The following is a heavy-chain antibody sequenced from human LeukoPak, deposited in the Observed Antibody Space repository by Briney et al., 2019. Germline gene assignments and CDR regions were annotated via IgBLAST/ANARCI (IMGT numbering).Heavy chain of an antibody. J-gene: IGHJ4*02. V-gene: IGHV3-74*01. CDR3: ATSGYDGFYFDY. CDR1: GFTFSSYW. D-gene: IGHD5-12*01. Sequence: GGSLRLSCAASGFTFSSYWMHWVRQAPGKGLVWVSRINSDGSSTSYADSVKGRFTISRDNSKNTLYLQMNSLRAEDTAVYYCATSGYDGFYFDYWGQGTLVTVSS. CDR2: INSDGSST.